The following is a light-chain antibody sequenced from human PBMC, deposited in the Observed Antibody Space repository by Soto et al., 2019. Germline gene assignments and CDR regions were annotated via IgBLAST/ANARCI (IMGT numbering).Light chain of an antibody. J-gene: IGKJ2*01. CDR3: QQSYISPFT. Sequence: DIQMTQSPSSLSASLGDRVTITCRSSQTISVYLNWYQQKPGDAPQLLIYAASILQSGVPSRFSASGSGTDFSLTISSLQPEDFATYFCQQSYISPFTFGQGTTLEIK. CDR2: AAS. CDR1: QTISVY. V-gene: IGKV1-39*01.